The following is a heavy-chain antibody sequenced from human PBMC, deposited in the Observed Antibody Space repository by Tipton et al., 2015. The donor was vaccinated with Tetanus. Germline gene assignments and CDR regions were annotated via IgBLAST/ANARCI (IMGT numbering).Heavy chain of an antibody. J-gene: IGHJ4*02. CDR2: ISNYGSTT. CDR1: GFTFSSYA. CDR3: VKNPRDYSDNVSPPYFDY. V-gene: IGHV3-64D*08. Sequence: SLRLSCSASGFTFSSYAMHWVRRAPGKGLEYVSTISNYGSTTYYADSVKGRFTISRDNSKNTLNLQMTSLRPEDTAIYYCVKNPRDYSDNVSPPYFDYWGQGTLVTVSS. D-gene: IGHD4-17*01.